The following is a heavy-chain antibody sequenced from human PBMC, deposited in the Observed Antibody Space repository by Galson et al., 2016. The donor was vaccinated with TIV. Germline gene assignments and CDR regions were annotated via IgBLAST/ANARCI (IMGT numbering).Heavy chain of an antibody. J-gene: IGHJ6*02. D-gene: IGHD3-10*02. V-gene: IGHV2-5*02. Sequence: PALVKPTQTLTLTCTFSGFSLTTSGVGVGWIRQPPGKALEWLAHIYWDDDERYSPSLKSRLTITKDTSKNQVVLTMTTIDPVDTATYYCAHLPNMFYYGMDVWGQGTTVTVSS. CDR1: GFSLTTSGVG. CDR2: IYWDDDE. CDR3: AHLPNMFYYGMDV.